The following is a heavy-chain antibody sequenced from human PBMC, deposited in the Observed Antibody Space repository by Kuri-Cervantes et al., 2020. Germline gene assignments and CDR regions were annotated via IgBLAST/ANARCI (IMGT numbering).Heavy chain of an antibody. CDR2: IDPGDSDA. Sequence: GESLKISCKGSGYFFTNYWIAWVRQMPGKGLEWMGIIDPGDSDARYSPSFQGQVTILADKSISTAYLQWSSLKASDTAIYYCARRGVGGSGFLEFWGQGTLVTVSS. J-gene: IGHJ4*02. D-gene: IGHD3-22*01. CDR3: ARRGVGGSGFLEF. V-gene: IGHV5-51*01. CDR1: GYFFTNYW.